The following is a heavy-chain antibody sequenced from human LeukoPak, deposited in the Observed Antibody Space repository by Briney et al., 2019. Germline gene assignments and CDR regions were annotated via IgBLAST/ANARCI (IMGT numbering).Heavy chain of an antibody. D-gene: IGHD3-22*01. CDR1: GFTFSDYY. J-gene: IGHJ4*02. CDR2: ISSSGSTI. Sequence: GGSLRLSCAASGFTFSDYYMSWIRQAPGKGLEWVSYISSSGSTIYYADSVKGRFTISRDNAKNSLYLQMNSLRAEDTAVYYCARDISSGYYEANFDYWGQGTLVTVSS. CDR3: ARDISSGYYEANFDY. V-gene: IGHV3-11*01.